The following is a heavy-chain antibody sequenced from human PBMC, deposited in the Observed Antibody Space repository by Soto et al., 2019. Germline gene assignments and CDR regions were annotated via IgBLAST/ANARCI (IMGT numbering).Heavy chain of an antibody. CDR2: IYYSGST. CDR1: GGSISSSSYY. D-gene: IGHD2-15*01. V-gene: IGHV4-39*01. Sequence: SETLSLTCTVSGGSISSSSYYWGWIRQPPGKGLEWIGSIYYSGSTYYNPSLKSRVTISVDTAKNQFSLKLSSVTAADTAVYYCARHTPAISISDNWGQGTLVTVSS. CDR3: ARHTPAISISDN. J-gene: IGHJ4*02.